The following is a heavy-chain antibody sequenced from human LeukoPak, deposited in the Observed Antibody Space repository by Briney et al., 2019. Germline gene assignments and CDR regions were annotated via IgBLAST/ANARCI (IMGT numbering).Heavy chain of an antibody. CDR3: ARDMVAYYYDSSGPYWGY. D-gene: IGHD3-22*01. J-gene: IGHJ4*02. V-gene: IGHV3-21*01. CDR1: GFTFSSNS. CDR2: ISTSSIYI. Sequence: PGGSLRLSCAASGFTFSSNSINWVRQAPGKGLEWVSSISTSSIYIYYADSVKGRFTISRDNAKNSLYLQMNSLRAEDTAVYYCARDMVAYYYDSSGPYWGYWGQGTLVTVSS.